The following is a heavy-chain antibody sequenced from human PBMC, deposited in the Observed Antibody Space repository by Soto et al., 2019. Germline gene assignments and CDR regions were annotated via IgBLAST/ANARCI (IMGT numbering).Heavy chain of an antibody. Sequence: EVQLVESGGGLVQPGGSLRLSCAASGFTFSSYWMHWVRQAPGKGLVWVSRINSDGSSTSYADSVKGRFTISRDNAKNTLYLQMNSLRAADTAVYYCARDSPLRYFDLFDASPRAYDIWGQGTMVTVSS. D-gene: IGHD3-9*01. CDR3: ARDSPLRYFDLFDASPRAYDI. CDR2: INSDGSST. V-gene: IGHV3-74*01. CDR1: GFTFSSYW. J-gene: IGHJ3*02.